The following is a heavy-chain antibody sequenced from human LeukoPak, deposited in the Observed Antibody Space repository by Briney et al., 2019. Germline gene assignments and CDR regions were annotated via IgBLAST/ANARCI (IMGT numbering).Heavy chain of an antibody. CDR2: IKQDGSEK. Sequence: GGSLRLSCAASGFTFSSYWMSWVRQAPGKGLEWVANIKQDGSEKYYVDSVKGRFTISRDNAKNSLYLQMNCLRAEDTAVYYCAREGAGGIAAAGTGFDYWGQGTLVTVSS. CDR1: GFTFSSYW. D-gene: IGHD6-13*01. CDR3: AREGAGGIAAAGTGFDY. V-gene: IGHV3-7*01. J-gene: IGHJ4*02.